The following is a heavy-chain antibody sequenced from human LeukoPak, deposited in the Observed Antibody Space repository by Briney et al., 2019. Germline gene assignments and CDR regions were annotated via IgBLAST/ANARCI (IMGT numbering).Heavy chain of an antibody. CDR1: GFTFSSYA. Sequence: GGSLRLSCAASGFTFSSYAMSWVRQAPGKGLEWVSTISGSGGSTYYADSVKGRFTISRDNSKNTLYLQMNSLRAEDTAVYYCARERVVGATGGPSDYWGQGTLVTVSS. CDR2: ISGSGGST. CDR3: ARERVVGATGGPSDY. D-gene: IGHD1-26*01. V-gene: IGHV3-23*01. J-gene: IGHJ4*02.